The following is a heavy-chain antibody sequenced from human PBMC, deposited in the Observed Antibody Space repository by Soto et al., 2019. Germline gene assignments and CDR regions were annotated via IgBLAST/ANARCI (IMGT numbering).Heavy chain of an antibody. CDR3: AGLRIATNNYKWFDP. CDR1: GAALNSGNYY. Sequence: SETLSLTCIVSGAALNSGNYYWSWIRQVPGKGLEWIGHIYVTGAVDYNPSLRDRITISQDTSERQFSLNLRLVTAADTAVYYCAGLRIATNNYKWFDPWGQGALVTVSS. J-gene: IGHJ5*02. D-gene: IGHD2-21*01. CDR2: IYVTGAV. V-gene: IGHV4-31*03.